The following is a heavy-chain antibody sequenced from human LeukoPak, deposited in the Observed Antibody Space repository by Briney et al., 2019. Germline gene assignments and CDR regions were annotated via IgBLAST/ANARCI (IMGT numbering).Heavy chain of an antibody. D-gene: IGHD6-13*01. CDR1: GYTFTGYY. V-gene: IGHV1-2*02. CDR3: ARGGSSSWYVYDY. CDR2: TDPNSGGT. J-gene: IGHJ4*02. Sequence: SVKVSCNSSGYTFTGYYMHWVRQAPGQGLEWMGWTDPNSGGTNYAQKFQGRVTMTRDTSISTAYMELSRPRSDDTAVYYCARGGSSSWYVYDYWGQGTLVTVSS.